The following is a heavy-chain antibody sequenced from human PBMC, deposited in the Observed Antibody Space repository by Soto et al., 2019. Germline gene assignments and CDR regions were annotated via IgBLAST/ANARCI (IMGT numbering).Heavy chain of an antibody. CDR1: SGSINSGGYC. J-gene: IGHJ4*02. CDR3: SRGILV. Sequence: QVQLQESGPGLVKPSQTLSLTCTVSSGSINSGGYCWSWIRQHPGKGLDWIGCISYGGSTSYNPSLKSRVTISVDTSKNQFSLKLTSVTAADTAVYYCSRGILVWGQGALITVSS. D-gene: IGHD5-18*01. CDR2: ISYGGST. V-gene: IGHV4-31*03.